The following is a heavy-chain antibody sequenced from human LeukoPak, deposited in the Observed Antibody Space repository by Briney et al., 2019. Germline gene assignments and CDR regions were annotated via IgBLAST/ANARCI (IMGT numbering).Heavy chain of an antibody. D-gene: IGHD6-19*01. CDR1: GGSISSYS. Sequence: RPSETLSLTFSVSGGSISSYSWSWIRQPAGEGREWIGRIYSSGSNSYSPSLKGRVAMSADTSKNQFSLMLSSVTAADTAVYYCARDSSAWSFDYWGQGALVTVSS. CDR3: ARDSSAWSFDY. V-gene: IGHV4-4*07. CDR2: IYSSGSN. J-gene: IGHJ4*02.